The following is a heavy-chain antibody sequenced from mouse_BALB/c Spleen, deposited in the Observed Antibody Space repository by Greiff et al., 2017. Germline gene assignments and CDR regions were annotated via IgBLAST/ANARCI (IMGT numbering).Heavy chain of an antibody. V-gene: IGHV5-9-4*01. CDR1: GFTFSSYA. CDR2: ISSGGSYT. Sequence: EVQLVESGGGLVKPGGSLKLSCAASGFTFSSYAMSWVRQSPEKRLEWVAEISSGGSYTYYPDTVTGRFTISRDNAKNTLYLEMSSLRSEDTAMYYCARGTARATTWFAYWGQGTLVTVSA. CDR3: ARGTARATTWFAY. J-gene: IGHJ3*01. D-gene: IGHD3-2*01.